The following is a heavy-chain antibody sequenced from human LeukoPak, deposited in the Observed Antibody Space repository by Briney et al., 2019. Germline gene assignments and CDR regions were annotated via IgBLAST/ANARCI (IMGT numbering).Heavy chain of an antibody. CDR2: ISSSRSYI. CDR3: ARLYGSALETVDY. D-gene: IGHD3-10*01. V-gene: IGHV3-21*01. J-gene: IGHJ4*02. CDR1: GFTFSSYS. Sequence: GRSLRLSCAASGFTFSSYSMNWVRQAPGKGLEWVSSISSSRSYIYYADSVKGRFTISRDNAKNSLYLQMNSLRAEDTAVYYCARLYGSALETVDYWGQGTLVTVSS.